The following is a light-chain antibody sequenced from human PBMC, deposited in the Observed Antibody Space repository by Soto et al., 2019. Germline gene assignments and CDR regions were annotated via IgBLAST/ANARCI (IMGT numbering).Light chain of an antibody. CDR2: DAC. CDR3: QHYTSYSEA. Sequence: DIQMTQSPSTLSASVGDRVTITCRASQTISNWLGWYQQKPGKAPKLLIYDACSLESGVPSRFSGGGSGTEFTLTISSLQPDDFATYYCQHYTSYSEAFGQGTKVDI. V-gene: IGKV1-5*01. CDR1: QTISNW. J-gene: IGKJ1*01.